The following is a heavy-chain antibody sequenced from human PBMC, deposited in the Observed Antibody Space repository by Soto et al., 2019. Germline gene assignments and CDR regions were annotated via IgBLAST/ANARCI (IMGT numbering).Heavy chain of an antibody. CDR2: IHYSGSS. Sequence: SETLSLTCTVSGGSISSHYWSWIRQPPGKGLEWIGYIHYSGSSNYNPSLQSRISISVDTSKNQFSLKMSSVTAADTAVYYCTRPRDLLFRGTIYYYGSGAAWDMDVWGQGTTVTVSS. D-gene: IGHD3-10*01. V-gene: IGHV4-59*11. J-gene: IGHJ6*02. CDR3: TRPRDLLFRGTIYYYGSGAAWDMDV. CDR1: GGSISSHY.